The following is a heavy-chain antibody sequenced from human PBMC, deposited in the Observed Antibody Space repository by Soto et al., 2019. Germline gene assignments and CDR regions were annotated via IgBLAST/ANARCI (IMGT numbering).Heavy chain of an antibody. CDR3: ARGSFFHVAD. V-gene: IGHV3-30-3*01. CDR1: GFTFSTSV. Sequence: GGSLRLSCAASGFTFSTSVMHWVRQAPGKGLEWVALVSSDGNTAYYAASVEGRFTISRDNSKNTLSLQTSTLGPEDTAVYYCARGSFFHVADWGQGTLVTVSS. CDR2: VSSDGNTA. J-gene: IGHJ4*02.